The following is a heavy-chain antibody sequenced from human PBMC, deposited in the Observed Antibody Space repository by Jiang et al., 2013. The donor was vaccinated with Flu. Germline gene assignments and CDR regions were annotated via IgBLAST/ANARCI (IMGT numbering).Heavy chain of an antibody. Sequence: GSGLVKPSQTLSLTCTVSGGSISSGGYYWSWIRQHPGKGLEWIGYIYYSGSTYYNPSLKSRVTISVDTSKNQFSLKLSSVTAADTAVYYCAREDYIRGPYGMDVWGQGTTATVSS. J-gene: IGHJ6*02. V-gene: IGHV4-31*03. D-gene: IGHD4-11*01. CDR3: AREDYIRGPYGMDV. CDR2: IYYSGST. CDR1: GGSISSGGYY.